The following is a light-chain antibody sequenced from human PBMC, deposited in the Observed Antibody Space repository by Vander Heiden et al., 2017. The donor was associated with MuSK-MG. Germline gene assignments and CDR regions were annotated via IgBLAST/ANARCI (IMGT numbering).Light chain of an antibody. Sequence: DIQMTQSPSSLPASVGDRVTITCRASQGISNSVAWYQQKPGKAPKLLLYAASRLQNGVPSRFSGRGSGADYTLTISSLQAEDFATYYCQQDSTYPLTFGGGTKVEIK. CDR3: QQDSTYPLT. J-gene: IGKJ4*01. CDR2: AAS. V-gene: IGKV1-NL1*01. CDR1: QGISNS.